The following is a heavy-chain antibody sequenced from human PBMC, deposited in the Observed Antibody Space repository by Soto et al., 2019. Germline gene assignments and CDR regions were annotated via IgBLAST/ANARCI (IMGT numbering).Heavy chain of an antibody. V-gene: IGHV5-51*01. J-gene: IGHJ6*02. D-gene: IGHD6-6*01. CDR3: ARREYSSSSSTYYYGMDV. Sequence: PGESLKISCKGSGYSFTSYWIGWVRQMPGKGLEWMGIIYPGDSDTRYSPSFQGQVTISADKSISTAYLQWSSLKASDTAMYYCARREYSSSSSTYYYGMDVWGQGTTVTVSS. CDR2: IYPGDSDT. CDR1: GYSFTSYW.